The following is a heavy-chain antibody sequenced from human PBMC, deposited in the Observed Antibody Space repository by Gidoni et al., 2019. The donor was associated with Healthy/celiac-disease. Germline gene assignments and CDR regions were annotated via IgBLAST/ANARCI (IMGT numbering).Heavy chain of an antibody. V-gene: IGHV4-4*02. CDR1: GGSISSSNW. Sequence: QVQLQESGPGLVKPSGTLSLTCAVSGGSISSSNWWSWVRQPPGKGLEWIGEIYHSGSTNYNPSLKSRVTISVDKSKNQFSLKLSSVTAADTAVYYCARDMGRWQQWLVRYYGMDVWGQGTTVTVSS. J-gene: IGHJ6*02. CDR2: IYHSGST. D-gene: IGHD6-19*01. CDR3: ARDMGRWQQWLVRYYGMDV.